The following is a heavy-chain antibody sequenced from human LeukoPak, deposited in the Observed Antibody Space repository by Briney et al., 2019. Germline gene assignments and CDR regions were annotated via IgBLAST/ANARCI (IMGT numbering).Heavy chain of an antibody. D-gene: IGHD1-14*01. CDR2: ILENGSYQ. J-gene: IGHJ4*02. V-gene: IGHV3-30*04. Sequence: GGSLRLSCAASGFTFSSYAMSWVRQAPGKGLDWVAVILENGSYQYYADSVKGRFTISRDNSKNTLFLQMNSLRDEDTAIYYCARVQGGGFRTADYWGQGTLVAVSS. CDR1: GFTFSSYA. CDR3: ARVQGGGFRTADY.